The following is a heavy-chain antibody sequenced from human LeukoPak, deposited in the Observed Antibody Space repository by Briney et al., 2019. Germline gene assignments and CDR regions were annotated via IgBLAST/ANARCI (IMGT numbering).Heavy chain of an antibody. CDR3: AREAVTTVTSNVLYYYYYYGMDV. CDR2: ISSSSSYT. J-gene: IGHJ6*02. Sequence: NPGGSLRLSCAASGFTFSSYGMHWVRQAPGKGLEWVSYISSSSSYTNYADSVKGRFTISRDNAKNSLYLQMNSLRAEDTAVYYCAREAVTTVTSNVLYYYYYYGMDVWGQGTTVTVSS. V-gene: IGHV3-21*05. D-gene: IGHD4-11*01. CDR1: GFTFSSYG.